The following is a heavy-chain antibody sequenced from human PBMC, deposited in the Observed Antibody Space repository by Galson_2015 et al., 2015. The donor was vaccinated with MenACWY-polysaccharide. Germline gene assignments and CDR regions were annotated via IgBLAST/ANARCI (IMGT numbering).Heavy chain of an antibody. V-gene: IGHV3-49*04. CDR1: GFTFADYA. D-gene: IGHD3-3*02. J-gene: IGHJ4*02. CDR2: IRSKTYGGTT. Sequence: SLRLSCAASGFTFADYAMNWVRQAPGKGLEWMGFIRSKTYGGTTEYAASVKGRFTISRDDSMNIAYLELNSLKIEDTAVYYCGRPFSIFGLLGYWGQGTLVTVSS. CDR3: GRPFSIFGLLGY.